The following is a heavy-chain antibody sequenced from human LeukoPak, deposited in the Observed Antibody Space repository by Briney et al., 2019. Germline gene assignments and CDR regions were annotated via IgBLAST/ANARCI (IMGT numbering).Heavy chain of an antibody. CDR2: FDPEDGET. CDR3: ARDPQYSSSWFTRPHAFDI. D-gene: IGHD6-13*01. CDR1: GYTLTELS. Sequence: ASVKVSCKVSGYTLTELSMHWVRQAPGKGLEWMGGFDPEDGETIYAQKFQGRVTITADKSTSTAYMELSSLRSEDTAVYYCARDPQYSSSWFTRPHAFDIWGQGTMVTVSS. V-gene: IGHV1-24*01. J-gene: IGHJ3*02.